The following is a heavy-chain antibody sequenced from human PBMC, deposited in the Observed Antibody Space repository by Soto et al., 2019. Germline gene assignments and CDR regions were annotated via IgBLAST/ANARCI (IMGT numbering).Heavy chain of an antibody. J-gene: IGHJ5*01. CDR3: ARDILSGGAYPDS. V-gene: IGHV3-21*01. D-gene: IGHD3-10*01. Sequence: VGSLRLSCVASGFTFENYAMSWVRQAPGKGLEWISSISSGSSYIYYAGSVKGRFTISRDNAKNSLFLQMNSLRADDTAVYYCARDILSGGAYPDSWGQGTKVTVSS. CDR1: GFTFENYA. CDR2: ISSGSSYI.